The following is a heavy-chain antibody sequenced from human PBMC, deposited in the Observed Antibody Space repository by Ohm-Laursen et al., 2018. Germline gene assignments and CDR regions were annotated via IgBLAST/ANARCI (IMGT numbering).Heavy chain of an antibody. CDR2: IYTSGST. CDR3: ASSQSSSWYHAFDV. D-gene: IGHD6-13*01. V-gene: IGHV4-4*07. CDR1: GGSISSYY. Sequence: SETLSLTCTVSGGSISSYYWSWIRQPAGKGLEWIGRIYTSGSTNYNPSLKSRVTMSVDTSKNQFSLKLSSVTAADTAVYYCASSQSSSWYHAFDVWGQGTMVTVSS. J-gene: IGHJ3*01.